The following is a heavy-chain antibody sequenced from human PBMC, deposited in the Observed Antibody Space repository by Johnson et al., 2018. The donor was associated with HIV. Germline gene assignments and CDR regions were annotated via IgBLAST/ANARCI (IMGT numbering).Heavy chain of an antibody. CDR3: ARMMYSRGAFDI. CDR2: IGTAGDT. CDR1: GFTFSSYD. V-gene: IGHV3-13*01. Sequence: VQLVESGGGLVQPGGSLRLSCAASGFTFSSYDMHWVRQATGKGLEWVSAIGTAGDTYYPGSVKARFTISRENAKNSLYLQMNSLRAGDTAVYYCARMMYSRGAFDIWGQGTMVTVSS. D-gene: IGHD6-13*01. J-gene: IGHJ3*02.